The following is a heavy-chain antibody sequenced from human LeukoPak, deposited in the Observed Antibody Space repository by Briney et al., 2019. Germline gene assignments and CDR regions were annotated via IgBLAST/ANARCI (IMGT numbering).Heavy chain of an antibody. V-gene: IGHV1-69*13. CDR3: ARDPQYYDFVSGGGYYYGMDV. CDR2: IIPIFGTA. D-gene: IGHD3-3*01. Sequence: SVKVSCKASGGTFSSYAISWVRQAPGQGLEWMGGIIPIFGTANYAQKFQGRVTITADESTSTAYMELSSLRSEDTAVYYCARDPQYYDFVSGGGYYYGMDVWGQGTTVTVSS. CDR1: GGTFSSYA. J-gene: IGHJ6*02.